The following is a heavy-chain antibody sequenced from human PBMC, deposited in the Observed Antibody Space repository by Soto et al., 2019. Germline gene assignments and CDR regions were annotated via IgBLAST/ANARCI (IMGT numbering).Heavy chain of an antibody. D-gene: IGHD3-9*01. V-gene: IGHV4-34*01. J-gene: IGHJ5*02. CDR2: INHSGST. CDR3: ARAARYFDWLSQSGWFDP. Sequence: PSETLSLTCAVYGGSFSGYYWSWIRQPPGKGLEWIGEINHSGSTNYNPSLKSRVTISVDTSKNQFSLKLSSVTAADTAVYYCARAARYFDWLSQSGWFDPWGQGILVTVSS. CDR1: GGSFSGYY.